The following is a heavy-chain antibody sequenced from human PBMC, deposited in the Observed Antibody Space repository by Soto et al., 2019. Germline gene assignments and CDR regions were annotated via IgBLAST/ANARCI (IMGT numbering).Heavy chain of an antibody. D-gene: IGHD2-21*01. Sequence: EVQLVESGGGLVKPGGSLRLSCAASGFTFNTYNMNWVRQAPGKGLEWLSSISSSSAYIFYADSVKGRFTISRDNAKNPLYLQTNSLRAEDTAVYYCAKDPGEGGNCYRYCYYGMDVWGPGTSVTVSS. J-gene: IGHJ6*02. V-gene: IGHV3-21*01. CDR3: AKDPGEGGNCYRYCYYGMDV. CDR1: GFTFNTYN. CDR2: ISSSSAYI.